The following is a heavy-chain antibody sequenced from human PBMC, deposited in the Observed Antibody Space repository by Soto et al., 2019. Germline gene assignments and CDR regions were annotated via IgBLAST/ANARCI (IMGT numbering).Heavy chain of an antibody. CDR3: ARADSLRWGSTGFDS. CDR1: GFTFTNYA. Sequence: EVHLVESGGGLVRPGGSLRLSCAASGFTFTNYAMHWVRQAPGKGLEYVSGINDNGGITDYANSVQDRFTISRDNSRNTLYLPMDSLKPEDMTLYYIARADSLRWGSTGFDSWGQGTLVTVSS. J-gene: IGHJ4*02. V-gene: IGHV3-64*01. D-gene: IGHD4-17*01. CDR2: INDNGGIT.